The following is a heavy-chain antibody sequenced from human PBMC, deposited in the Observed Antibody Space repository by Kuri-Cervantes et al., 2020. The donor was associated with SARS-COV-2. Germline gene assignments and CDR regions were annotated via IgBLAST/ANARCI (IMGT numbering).Heavy chain of an antibody. D-gene: IGHD6-6*01. J-gene: IGHJ5*02. CDR3: ARARTIAAHPENWFDP. CDR1: GFTFSSYA. Sequence: GGSLRLSCAASGFTFSSYAMSWVRQAPGKGLEWVSSISSSSSYIYYADSVKGRFTISRDNAKNSLYLQMNSLRAEDTAVYYCARARTIAAHPENWFDPWGQGTLVTVSS. CDR2: ISSSSSYI. V-gene: IGHV3-21*01.